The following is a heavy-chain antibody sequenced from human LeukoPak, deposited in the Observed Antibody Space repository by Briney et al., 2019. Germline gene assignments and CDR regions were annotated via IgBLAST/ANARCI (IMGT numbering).Heavy chain of an antibody. CDR3: AKGLSHHYYYYMDV. J-gene: IGHJ6*03. CDR2: ISWNSGSI. CDR1: GFTFDDYA. Sequence: GGSLRLSCAASGFTFDDYAMHWVRQAPGKGLEWVSGISWNSGSIGYADSVKGRFTISRDNAKNSLYLQMNSLRAEDTALYYCAKGLSHHYYYYMDVWGKGTTVTVSS. V-gene: IGHV3-9*01.